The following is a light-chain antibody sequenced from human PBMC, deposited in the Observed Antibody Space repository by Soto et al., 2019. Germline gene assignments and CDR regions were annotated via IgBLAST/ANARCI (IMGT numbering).Light chain of an antibody. J-gene: IGKJ4*01. CDR1: QGIRSY. CDR2: AAS. CDR3: KMYNRAPVT. V-gene: IGKV1-8*01. Sequence: IAPYRTKFDATTADRGTITCRASQGIRSYLAWYQQKPGKAPKLLIYAASTLQSGVPSRFRGSGSGRHVTLTIRSLQSEDVATYYRKMYNRAPVTVGEGTKVDI.